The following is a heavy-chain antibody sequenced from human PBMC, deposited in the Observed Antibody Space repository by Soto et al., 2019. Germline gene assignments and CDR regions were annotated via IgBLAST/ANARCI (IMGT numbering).Heavy chain of an antibody. CDR3: ARHHSKSKYYWFDP. CDR2: IYYSGST. CDR1: GGSISSYY. D-gene: IGHD3-10*01. Sequence: SETLSLTCTVSGGSISSYYWSWIRQPPGKGLEWIGYIYYSGSTNYNPSLKSRVTISVDTSKNQFSLKLSSVTAADTAVYYCARHHSKSKYYWFDPWGQGTLVTVSS. J-gene: IGHJ5*02. V-gene: IGHV4-59*01.